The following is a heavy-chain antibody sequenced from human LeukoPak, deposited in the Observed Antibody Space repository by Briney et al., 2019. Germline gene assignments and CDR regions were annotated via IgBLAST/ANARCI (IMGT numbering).Heavy chain of an antibody. CDR1: GDSIRSYF. CDR2: ISYNGAT. J-gene: IGHJ4*02. V-gene: IGHV4-59*01. D-gene: IGHD6-19*01. Sequence: SETLSLTCTVSGDSIRSYFWNWIRQPPGKGLEWIGYISYNGATNYNPSLKSRVTMSVDTSKNQFSLSLKLSSVTAADTAVYYCARDVSSGWLDYWGQGTLVTVSS. CDR3: ARDVSSGWLDY.